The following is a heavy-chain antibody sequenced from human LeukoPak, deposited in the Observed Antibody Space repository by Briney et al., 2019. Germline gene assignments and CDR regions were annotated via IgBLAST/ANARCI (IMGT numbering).Heavy chain of an antibody. CDR2: ITSGGNT. CDR1: GFTVSSNY. V-gene: IGHV3-53*05. Sequence: GGSLRLSCAASGFTVSSNYMNWVRQAPGKGLEWVSVITSGGNTYYADSVKGRFTISRDSSKNMLYLQMNSLRVEDTAVYYCAKGFSSGPWDACDIWGQGTMVTVSS. CDR3: AKGFSSGPWDACDI. D-gene: IGHD3-22*01. J-gene: IGHJ3*02.